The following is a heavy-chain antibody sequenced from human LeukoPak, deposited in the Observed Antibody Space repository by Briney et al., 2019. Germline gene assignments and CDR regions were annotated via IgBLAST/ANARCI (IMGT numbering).Heavy chain of an antibody. CDR2: IYSGGNT. Sequence: GGSLRLSCAASGFTVSSNYMSWVRQAPGKGLEWVSVIYSGGNTYYADSVKGRFTISRDNSKNTLYLQMNSLRAEDTAVYYCAKKGLATSMDYGRQGTRDSVPS. CDR1: GFTVSSNY. CDR3: AKKGLATSMDY. D-gene: IGHD3/OR15-3a*01. V-gene: IGHV3-53*05. J-gene: IGHJ4*02.